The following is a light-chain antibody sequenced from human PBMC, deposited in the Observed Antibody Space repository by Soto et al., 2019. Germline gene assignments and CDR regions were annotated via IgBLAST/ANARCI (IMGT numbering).Light chain of an antibody. CDR2: AAS. Sequence: DIQMTQSPSSLSASVGDRVTISCRASQSISTYLNWYQQKPGKAPDLLLYAASSLQSGVPPRFSGSGSGTDFILNIMSLQPEDFASFYWRQSYTAQLTFGGWTKVESK. J-gene: IGKJ4*01. CDR1: QSISTY. V-gene: IGKV1-39*01. CDR3: RQSYTAQLT.